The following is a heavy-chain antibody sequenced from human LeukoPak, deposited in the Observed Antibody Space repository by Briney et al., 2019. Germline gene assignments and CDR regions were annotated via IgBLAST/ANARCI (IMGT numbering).Heavy chain of an antibody. D-gene: IGHD3-22*01. J-gene: IGHJ4*02. CDR2: ISAYNGNT. Sequence: ASVQVSCKACGYTFTSYGISWAGQAPGQGLAWMGWISAYNGNTNYAQKLQGRVTMTKDTSTSTDYMELRSLRSDVTAVYYCARDYYDSSNAHWGQGTLVTVSS. CDR1: GYTFTSYG. V-gene: IGHV1-18*01. CDR3: ARDYYDSSNAH.